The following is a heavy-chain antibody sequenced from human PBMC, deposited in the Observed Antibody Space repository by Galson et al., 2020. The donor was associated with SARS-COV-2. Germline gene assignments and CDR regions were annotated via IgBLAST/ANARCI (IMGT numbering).Heavy chain of an antibody. CDR3: ASSRNYDSTVYSSLDY. CDR1: GFTFSKYS. Sequence: GESLKISCVVSGFTFSKYSMNWVRQAPGKGLEWVSYITSSSSTIYYADSVKGRFTISRDNAKNSLYLQVNSLRDEDTAVYYCASSRNYDSTVYSSLDYWGQGTLVTVSS. D-gene: IGHD3-22*01. J-gene: IGHJ4*02. V-gene: IGHV3-48*02. CDR2: ITSSSSTI.